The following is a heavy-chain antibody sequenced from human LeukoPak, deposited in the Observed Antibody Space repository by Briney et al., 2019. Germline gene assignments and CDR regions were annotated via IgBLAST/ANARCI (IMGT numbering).Heavy chain of an antibody. CDR1: AYTFTDYY. CDR2: INTFSGDT. CDR3: ARDGPNNGNIRDNWHFDL. D-gene: IGHD1/OR15-1a*01. V-gene: IGHV1-2*02. J-gene: IGHJ2*01. Sequence: ASVKVSCKASAYTFTDYYIHWVRQPPGQGLELMGWINTFSGDTNYAQTFRGRVTLTRETSITTAYMEVTRLTSDDTAVYYCARDGPNNGNIRDNWHFDLWGRGTLVTVSS.